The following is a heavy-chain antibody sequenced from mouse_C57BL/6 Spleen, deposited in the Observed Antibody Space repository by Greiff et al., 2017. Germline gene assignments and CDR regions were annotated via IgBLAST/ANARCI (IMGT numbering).Heavy chain of an antibody. D-gene: IGHD2-3*01. CDR1: GYTFTNYW. CDR2: IYPGGGYT. CDR3: ARKVYDHAMDY. V-gene: IGHV1-63*01. Sequence: VKLQESGAELVRPGTSVKMSCKASGYTFTNYWIGWAKQRPGHGLEWIGDIYPGGGYTNYNEKFKGKATLTADKSSSTAYMQFSSLTSEDSAIYYCARKVYDHAMDYWGQGTSVTVSS. J-gene: IGHJ4*01.